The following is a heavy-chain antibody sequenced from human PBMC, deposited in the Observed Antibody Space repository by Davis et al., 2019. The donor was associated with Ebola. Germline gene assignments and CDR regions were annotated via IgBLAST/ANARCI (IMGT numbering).Heavy chain of an antibody. Sequence: PSETLSLTCTVSGVSISSSFWTWIRQPPGKGLEWIGYFFYTGSTNYNPSLKSRVTVSLDTSKNQFSLNLSSVTAADTAIYYCARAPGGFWSASKFHMDVWGKGTTVTVSS. J-gene: IGHJ6*03. CDR1: GVSISSSF. V-gene: IGHV4-59*01. CDR3: ARAPGGFWSASKFHMDV. CDR2: FFYTGST. D-gene: IGHD3-3*01.